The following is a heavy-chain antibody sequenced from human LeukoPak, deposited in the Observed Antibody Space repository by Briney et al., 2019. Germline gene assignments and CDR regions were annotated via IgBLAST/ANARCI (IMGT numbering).Heavy chain of an antibody. Sequence: PQTLSLTCTVSGGSISSGDYYWSWIRQPPGKGLEWIGYIYYSGSTYYNPSLKSRVTISVDTSKNQFSLKLSSVTAADTAVYYCARYTATTVTFDYWGQGTLVTVSS. CDR1: GGSISSGDYY. J-gene: IGHJ4*02. CDR2: IYYSGST. D-gene: IGHD4-17*01. CDR3: ARYTATTVTFDY. V-gene: IGHV4-30-4*01.